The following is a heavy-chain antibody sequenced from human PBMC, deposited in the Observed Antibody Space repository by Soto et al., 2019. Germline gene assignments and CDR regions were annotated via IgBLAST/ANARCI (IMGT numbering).Heavy chain of an antibody. J-gene: IGHJ1*01. CDR2: ISSSSSYI. Sequence: PGGSLRLSCAASGFTFSSYSMNWVRQAPGKGLEWVSSISSSSSYIYYADSVKGRFTISRDNAKNSLYLQMNSLRAEDTAVYYCAREGSLRNSRVSGKHFQHWGQGTPVTVSS. CDR1: GFTFSSYS. D-gene: IGHD3-10*01. V-gene: IGHV3-21*01. CDR3: AREGSLRNSRVSGKHFQH.